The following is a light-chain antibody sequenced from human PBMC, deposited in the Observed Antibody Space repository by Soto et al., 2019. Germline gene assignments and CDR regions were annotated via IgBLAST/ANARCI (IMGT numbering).Light chain of an antibody. J-gene: IGKJ1*01. CDR2: DAS. CDR3: QQYNSYSWT. Sequence: IQMTQSPSTLSSSLGDRVTITCRASQSISSWFAWYQQKPGKAPKLPIYDASSLESGVPSRFNGSGSGTEFTLTISSLQPDDFATYYCQQYNSYSWTFGQGTKVDI. V-gene: IGKV1-5*01. CDR1: QSISSW.